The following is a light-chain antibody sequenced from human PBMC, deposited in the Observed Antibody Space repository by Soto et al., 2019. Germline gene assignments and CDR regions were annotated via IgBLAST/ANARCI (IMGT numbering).Light chain of an antibody. J-gene: IGLJ3*02. CDR3: QSYDSSLSGWV. CDR2: GNS. V-gene: IGLV1-40*01. CDR1: SSNIGAGYD. Sequence: QSVLTQPPSVSGAPGQRVTISCTGSSSNIGAGYDVHWYQQLPGTAPKLLIYGNSNRPSGVPDRFSGSKSGTSASLAITGLQAEDDADYYCQSYDSSLSGWVFGGGTKLPS.